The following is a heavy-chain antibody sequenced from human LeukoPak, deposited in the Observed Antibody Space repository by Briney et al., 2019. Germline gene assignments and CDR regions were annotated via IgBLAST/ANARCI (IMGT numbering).Heavy chain of an antibody. J-gene: IGHJ6*03. Sequence: SVKVSCKASGGTFSSYAISWVRQAPGQGLEWMGGIIPIFGTANYAQKFQGRVTITADESTSTAYMELSSLRSEDTAVYYCARQGVVVPAAPYYYYYMDVWGKGTTVTVSS. V-gene: IGHV1-69*13. CDR1: GGTFSSYA. CDR3: ARQGVVVPAAPYYYYYMDV. D-gene: IGHD2-2*01. CDR2: IIPIFGTA.